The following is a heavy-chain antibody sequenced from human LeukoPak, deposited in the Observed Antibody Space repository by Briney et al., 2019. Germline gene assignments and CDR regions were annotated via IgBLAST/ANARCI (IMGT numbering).Heavy chain of an antibody. CDR1: GFTFSSYS. CDR2: ISSSSSYI. Sequence: KSGGSLRLSCAASGFTFSSYSMNWVRQAPGKGLEWVSSISSSSSYIYYADSVKGRFTISRDNAKNSLYLQMNSLRAEDTAVYYCARFHRDPPHYYNSSGSLDYWGKGTLVTVSS. D-gene: IGHD3-22*01. CDR3: ARFHRDPPHYYNSSGSLDY. J-gene: IGHJ4*02. V-gene: IGHV3-21*01.